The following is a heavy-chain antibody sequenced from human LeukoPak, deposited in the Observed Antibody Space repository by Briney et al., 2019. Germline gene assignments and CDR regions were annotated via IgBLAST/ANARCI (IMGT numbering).Heavy chain of an antibody. CDR1: GDSVSSGNYY. Sequence: PSETLSLTCTVSGDSVSSGNYYLTWIRQPPGKGLDWITYMSPSGTTKYNPSLKSRVTTSVDTSRTQFSLRLSSVTAADTAMYYCAWGYDDRSGSFDYWGQGTLVTVSS. J-gene: IGHJ4*02. CDR3: AWGYDDRSGSFDY. D-gene: IGHD3-22*01. CDR2: MSPSGTT. V-gene: IGHV4-61*01.